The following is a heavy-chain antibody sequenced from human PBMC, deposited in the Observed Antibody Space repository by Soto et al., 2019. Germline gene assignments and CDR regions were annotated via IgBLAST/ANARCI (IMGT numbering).Heavy chain of an antibody. CDR1: GFTFDDYT. J-gene: IGHJ2*01. V-gene: IGHV3-21*01. Sequence: LKISCAASGFTFDDYTMHWVRQAPGKGLKWVSSISSSSSYIYYADSVKGRFTISRDNAKNSLYLQMNSLRAEDTAVYYCARDPIDIVVVPAAPRRNFDLWGRGTLVTVSS. CDR2: ISSSSSYI. CDR3: ARDPIDIVVVPAAPRRNFDL. D-gene: IGHD2-2*01.